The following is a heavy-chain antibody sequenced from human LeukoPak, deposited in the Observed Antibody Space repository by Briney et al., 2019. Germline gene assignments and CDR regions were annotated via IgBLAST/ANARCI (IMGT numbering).Heavy chain of an antibody. Sequence: GGSLRLSCAASGFTFSSYSMNWVRQAPGKGLEWVSSISSSSSYIYYADSVKGRFTISRDNAKNSPYLQMNSLRAEDTAVYYCARGPRAYYYYYMDVWGKGTTVTVSS. CDR3: ARGPRAYYYYYMDV. D-gene: IGHD1-14*01. CDR2: ISSSSSYI. V-gene: IGHV3-21*01. J-gene: IGHJ6*03. CDR1: GFTFSSYS.